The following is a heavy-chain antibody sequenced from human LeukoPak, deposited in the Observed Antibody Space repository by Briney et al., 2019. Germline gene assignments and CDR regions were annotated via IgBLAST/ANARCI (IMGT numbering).Heavy chain of an antibody. Sequence: GGSLRLSCAASGFTFTDYYMSWIRQAPGKGLEWVSYIGSGISTTSYADSVKGRFTISRDNARNSLYLQMNTLRAEDTAVYYCARDGGQGSAYYFDYWGQGTLVTVSS. D-gene: IGHD3-16*01. CDR2: IGSGISTT. CDR3: ARDGGQGSAYYFDY. V-gene: IGHV3-11*04. J-gene: IGHJ4*02. CDR1: GFTFTDYY.